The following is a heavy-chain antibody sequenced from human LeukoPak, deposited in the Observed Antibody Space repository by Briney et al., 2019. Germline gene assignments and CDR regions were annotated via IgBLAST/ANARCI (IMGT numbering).Heavy chain of an antibody. J-gene: IGHJ4*02. CDR3: AKVQMSTGWTFDF. Sequence: GGSLRLSCAASGFTFKNYAMSWVRQAPGKGLEWVSSIDGSGDNRYYADSVKGRFTISRDNSGNTLYLQLRGLGAEDTATYYCAKVQMSTGWTFDFWGQGSWSPSPQ. CDR1: GFTFKNYA. CDR2: IDGSGDNR. V-gene: IGHV3-23*01. D-gene: IGHD2-2*01.